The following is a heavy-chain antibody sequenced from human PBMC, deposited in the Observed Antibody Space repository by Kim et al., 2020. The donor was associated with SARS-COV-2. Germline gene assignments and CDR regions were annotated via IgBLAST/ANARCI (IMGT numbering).Heavy chain of an antibody. J-gene: IGHJ5*02. V-gene: IGHV1-18*01. Sequence: ASVKVSCKASGYTFTSYGITWVRQAPGQGLEWMGWISAYNGNTNYAQKLQGRVTMTTDTSTSTAYMELRSLRSDDTAVYYCARLAAAGNWFDPWGQGTLVTVSS. CDR2: ISAYNGNT. D-gene: IGHD6-13*01. CDR3: ARLAAAGNWFDP. CDR1: GYTFTSYG.